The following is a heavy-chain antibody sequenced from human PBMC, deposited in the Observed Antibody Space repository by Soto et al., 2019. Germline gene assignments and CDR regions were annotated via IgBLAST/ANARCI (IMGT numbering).Heavy chain of an antibody. Sequence: SETLSLTCTVSGGSVSSGSYYWSWIRQPPGKGLEWIGYIYYSGSTNYNPSLKSRVTISVDTSKNQFSLKLSSVTAADTAVYYCARSLNYDILTGSDNWFDPWGQGTLVTVS. D-gene: IGHD3-9*01. CDR2: IYYSGST. CDR1: GGSVSSGSYY. CDR3: ARSLNYDILTGSDNWFDP. V-gene: IGHV4-61*01. J-gene: IGHJ5*02.